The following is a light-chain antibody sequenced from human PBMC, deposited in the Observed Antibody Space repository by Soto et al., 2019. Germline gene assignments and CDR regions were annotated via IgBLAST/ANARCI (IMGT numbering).Light chain of an antibody. V-gene: IGKV3-11*01. CDR3: QQRRNWVS. Sequence: IPLTQSPAILSLSPGERATLSCRASQSVETCLAWYQQKPGQPPRLLIYDTSKRASGVPARFSGSGSGTDFTLSISSLEPEDFAVYFCQQRRNWVSFGPGTRVD. J-gene: IGKJ3*01. CDR1: QSVETC. CDR2: DTS.